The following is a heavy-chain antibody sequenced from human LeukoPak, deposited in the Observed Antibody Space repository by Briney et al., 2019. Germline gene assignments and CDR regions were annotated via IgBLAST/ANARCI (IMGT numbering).Heavy chain of an antibody. CDR1: GFTFSNYW. J-gene: IGHJ4*02. V-gene: IGHV3-7*03. Sequence: PGGSLRLSCAASGFTFSNYWMTWVRQAPGKGLQWVANIKQDGSDTYYVDSVKGRFTISRDDAKNSLYLQMNSLRTEDTALYYCAKDRSGYSYVIDSWGQGTLVTVSS. CDR3: AKDRSGYSYVIDS. CDR2: IKQDGSDT. D-gene: IGHD5-18*01.